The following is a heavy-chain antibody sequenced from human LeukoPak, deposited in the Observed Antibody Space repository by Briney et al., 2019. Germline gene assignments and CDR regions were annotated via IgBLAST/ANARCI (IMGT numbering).Heavy chain of an antibody. J-gene: IGHJ4*02. Sequence: GGSLRLSCAASGCTFRTYGMHWVRQAPGQGLESVSGISGSGGSTYYADAVQGRHTIPRDHPKTTLYLQMNSLTAEDTAVYYCAKGMSSGYYSNFDYWGQGSLVTVSS. CDR3: AKGMSSGYYSNFDY. D-gene: IGHD3-22*01. CDR1: GCTFRTYG. V-gene: IGHV3-23*01. CDR2: ISGSGGST.